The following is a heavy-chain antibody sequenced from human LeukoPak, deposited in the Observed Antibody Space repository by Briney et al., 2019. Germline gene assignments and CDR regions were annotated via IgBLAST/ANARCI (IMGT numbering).Heavy chain of an antibody. CDR1: GFTFSSYA. CDR3: AKDTQGGRYSNY. J-gene: IGHJ4*02. Sequence: GGSLRLSCAAPGFTFSSYAMSWVRQAPGKGLEWVSAISGSGGSTYYADSVKGRFTISRDNSKNTLYLQMNSLRAEDTAVYYCAKDTQGGRYSNYWGQGTLVTVSS. D-gene: IGHD4-11*01. CDR2: ISGSGGST. V-gene: IGHV3-23*01.